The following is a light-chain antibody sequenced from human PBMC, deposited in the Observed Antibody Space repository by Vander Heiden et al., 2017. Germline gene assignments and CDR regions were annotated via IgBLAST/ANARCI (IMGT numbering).Light chain of an antibody. CDR3: QQYNNWWT. CDR2: AAS. CDR1: QSVSSN. V-gene: IGKV3-15*01. J-gene: IGKJ1*01. Sequence: EIVMTQSPATLPVSPGERAILSCRASQSVSSNLAWYQQKPGQAPRLLIYAASTRATGIPARFSGSGSGTEFTLTISSLQSEDFAVYYRQQYNNWWTFGQGTKVEIK.